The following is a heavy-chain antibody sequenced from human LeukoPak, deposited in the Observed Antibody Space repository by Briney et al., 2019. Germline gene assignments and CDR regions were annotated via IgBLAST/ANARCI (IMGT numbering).Heavy chain of an antibody. CDR3: ARDNQWLARFDY. CDR2: IYYSGST. Sequence: PSETLSLTCTVSGGSISSYYWSWIRQPPGKGLEWIGYIYYSGSTNYNPSLKSRVTISVDTSKNQFSLKLSSVTAADTAMYYCARDNQWLARFDYWGQGTLVTVSS. V-gene: IGHV4-59*01. CDR1: GGSISSYY. J-gene: IGHJ4*02. D-gene: IGHD6-19*01.